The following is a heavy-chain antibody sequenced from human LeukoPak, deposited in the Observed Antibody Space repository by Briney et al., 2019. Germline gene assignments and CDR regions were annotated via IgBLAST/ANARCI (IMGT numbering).Heavy chain of an antibody. CDR2: INHSGST. CDR1: GGSFSGYY. Sequence: TPSETLSLTCAVYGGSFSGYYWSWNRQPPGKGLEWIGEINHSGSTNYNPSLKSRVTISVDTSKNQFSLKLSSVTAADTAVYYCAREPLTGIVAAAGLFDYWGQGTLVAVSS. J-gene: IGHJ4*02. V-gene: IGHV4-34*01. D-gene: IGHD6-13*01. CDR3: AREPLTGIVAAAGLFDY.